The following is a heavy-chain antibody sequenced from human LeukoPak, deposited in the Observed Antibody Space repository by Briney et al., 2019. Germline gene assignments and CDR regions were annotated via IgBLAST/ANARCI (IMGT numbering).Heavy chain of an antibody. J-gene: IGHJ4*02. CDR1: GFTFSSYW. Sequence: GGSLRLSCAASGFTFSSYWMHWVRQAPGKGLEWVAVISYDGSNKYYADSVKGRFTISRDNSKNTLYLQMNSLRAEDTAVYYCAKDKEGYFDYWGQGTLVTVSS. CDR3: AKDKEGYFDY. CDR2: ISYDGSNK. V-gene: IGHV3-30*18.